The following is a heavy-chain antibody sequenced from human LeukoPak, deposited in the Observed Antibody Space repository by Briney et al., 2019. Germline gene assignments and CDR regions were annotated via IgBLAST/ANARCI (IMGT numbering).Heavy chain of an antibody. CDR2: MSSNDGST. V-gene: IGHV3-23*01. D-gene: IGHD5-18*01. CDR3: AKGSGYKYGYLGY. J-gene: IGHJ4*02. Sequence: GGSLRLSCAASGFIFANFAMSWVRQAPGKGLDWVSGMSSNDGSTYYADSVKGRFTISRDNSKNTLYLQMNSLRVEDTAVYYCAKGSGYKYGYLGYWGQGILVTVSS. CDR1: GFIFANFA.